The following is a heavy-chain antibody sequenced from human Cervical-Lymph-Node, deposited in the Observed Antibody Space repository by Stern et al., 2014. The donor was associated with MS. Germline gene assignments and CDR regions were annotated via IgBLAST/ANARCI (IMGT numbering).Heavy chain of an antibody. CDR2: IGAYNGNT. D-gene: IGHD2-15*01. CDR1: GYTFTSYG. CDR3: ARGLLGSENAFDI. V-gene: IGHV1-18*01. J-gene: IGHJ3*02. Sequence: AQLVESGAEVKKPGASVKVSFKASGYTFTSYGISSVRRAPGQGLECMGWIGAYNGNTNYAQKLQGRVTMTTDTSTSTAYMELRSLRSDDTAVYYCARGLLGSENAFDIWGQGTMVTVSS.